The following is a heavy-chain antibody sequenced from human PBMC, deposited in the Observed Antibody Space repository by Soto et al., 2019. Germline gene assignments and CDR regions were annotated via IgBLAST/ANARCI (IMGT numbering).Heavy chain of an antibody. V-gene: IGHV3-23*01. J-gene: IGHJ6*02. CDR2: ISGGGSST. Sequence: EVQLLESGGGLVQPGGSLRLSCAASGFTFSSYAMSWVRQAPGRGLEWVSTISGGGSSTYYADSVKGRFTISRDNSKNTLYVQMNSLRVEDTAVFYCEKDLRTSSSRGGMDVWGQGTTVTVSS. CDR1: GFTFSSYA. D-gene: IGHD6-6*01. CDR3: EKDLRTSSSRGGMDV.